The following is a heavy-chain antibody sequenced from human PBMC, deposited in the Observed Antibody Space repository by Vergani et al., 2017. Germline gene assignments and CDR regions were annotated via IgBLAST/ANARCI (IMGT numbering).Heavy chain of an antibody. CDR1: GFTFSSYS. V-gene: IGHV3-23*04. CDR2: ISGSGGST. Sequence: EVQLVESGGGLVQPGGSLRLSCAASGFTFSSYSMNWVRQAPGKGLEWVSAISGSGGSTYYADSVKGRFTISRDNSKNTLYLQMNSLRAEDTAVYYCAKDTIKYDFWSGYYQNYYYYMDVWGKGTTVTVSS. J-gene: IGHJ6*03. D-gene: IGHD3-3*01. CDR3: AKDTIKYDFWSGYYQNYYYYMDV.